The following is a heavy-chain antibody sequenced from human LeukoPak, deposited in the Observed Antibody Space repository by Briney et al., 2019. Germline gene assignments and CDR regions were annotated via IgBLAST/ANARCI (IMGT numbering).Heavy chain of an antibody. J-gene: IGHJ4*02. Sequence: GGSLRLSCAASGFTFSEYWMHWVRQAPGKGLEWVSRINSDGSRITYADSVKGRFTISRDNAKNTLYLQMNSLRAEDTAVYYCARCGSYYYFDYWGQGTLVTVSS. CDR1: GFTFSEYW. CDR2: INSDGSRI. CDR3: ARCGSYYYFDY. D-gene: IGHD1-26*01. V-gene: IGHV3-74*01.